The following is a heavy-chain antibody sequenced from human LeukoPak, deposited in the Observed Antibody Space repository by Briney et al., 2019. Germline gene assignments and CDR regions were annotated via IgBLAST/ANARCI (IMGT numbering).Heavy chain of an antibody. Sequence: VASVKVSCQVSGYTLTELSMHWVRQAPGKGLEWMGGFDPEDGETIYAQKFQGRVTMTRDTSTSTVYMELSSLRSEDTAVYYCARVFGGGYYLGYWGQGTLVTVSS. V-gene: IGHV1-24*01. CDR2: FDPEDGET. CDR1: GYTLTELS. CDR3: ARVFGGGYYLGY. J-gene: IGHJ4*02. D-gene: IGHD4-23*01.